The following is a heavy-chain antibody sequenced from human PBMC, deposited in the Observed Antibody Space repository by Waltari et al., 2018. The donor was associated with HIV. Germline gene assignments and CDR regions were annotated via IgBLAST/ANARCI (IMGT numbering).Heavy chain of an antibody. CDR2: ISSSGSTI. CDR1: GFTFSSYE. V-gene: IGHV3-48*03. J-gene: IGHJ3*02. D-gene: IGHD2-8*02. CDR3: ASWWDAFDI. Sequence: EVQLVESGGGLVQPGGSLRLSCAASGFTFSSYEMNWVRQDPGKGLEWVSYISSSGSTIYYADSVKGRFTISRDNAKNSLYLQMNSLRAEDTAVYYCASWWDAFDIWGQGTMVTVSS.